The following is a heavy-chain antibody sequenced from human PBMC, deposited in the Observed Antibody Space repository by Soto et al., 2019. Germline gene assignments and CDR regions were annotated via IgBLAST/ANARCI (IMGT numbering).Heavy chain of an antibody. J-gene: IGHJ5*01. Sequence: SETLSLTCAVYGGSFSGYYWSWIRQPPGKGLEWIGDINHSGSTNHNPSLKSRVSISVDTSKNQFSLKLSSVTAADTAVYYCASLYYYDNSGYYYDSWGQGTLVTVSS. CDR3: ASLYYYDNSGYYYDS. D-gene: IGHD3-22*01. CDR2: INHSGST. CDR1: GGSFSGYY. V-gene: IGHV4-34*01.